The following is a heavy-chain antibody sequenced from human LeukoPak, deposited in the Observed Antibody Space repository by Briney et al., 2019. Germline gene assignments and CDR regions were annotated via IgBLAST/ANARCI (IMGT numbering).Heavy chain of an antibody. J-gene: IGHJ4*02. V-gene: IGHV5-51*01. Sequence: GESLQISCHGSGYSFTSYWIGWGRQMPGKGLEWMGIILPNNSDTRYSPSFQGKVTISADKSISTAYLQWSSLKASDTAIYFCARRISGYYIDYWGQGTLVSVSS. CDR1: GYSFTSYW. D-gene: IGHD1-26*01. CDR3: ARRISGYYIDY. CDR2: ILPNNSDT.